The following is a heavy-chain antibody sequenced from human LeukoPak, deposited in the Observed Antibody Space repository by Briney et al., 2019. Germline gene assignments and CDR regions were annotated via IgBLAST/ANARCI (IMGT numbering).Heavy chain of an antibody. J-gene: IGHJ4*02. CDR3: ARVTTVTSPYFDY. D-gene: IGHD4-17*01. CDR2: ISSSSSYI. Sequence: PGGSLRLSCAASGFTFNNYGMHWVRQAPGKGLEWVSSISSSSSYIYYADSVKGRFTISRDNAKNSLYLQMNSLRAEDTAVYYCARVTTVTSPYFDYWGQGTLVTVSS. CDR1: GFTFNNYG. V-gene: IGHV3-21*01.